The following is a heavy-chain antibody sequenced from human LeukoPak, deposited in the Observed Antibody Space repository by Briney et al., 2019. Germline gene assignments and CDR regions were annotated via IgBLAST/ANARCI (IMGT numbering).Heavy chain of an antibody. CDR2: IYYSGST. J-gene: IGHJ2*01. Sequence: SETLSLTCTVSGGSISSYYWSWIRQPPGKGLEWIGYIYYSGSTNYNPSLKSRVTISVDTSKNQFSLKLRSVTAADTAVYYCARSPSSSSWYGDWYFDLWGRGTLVTVSS. CDR3: ARSPSSSSWYGDWYFDL. V-gene: IGHV4-59*01. CDR1: GGSISSYY. D-gene: IGHD6-13*01.